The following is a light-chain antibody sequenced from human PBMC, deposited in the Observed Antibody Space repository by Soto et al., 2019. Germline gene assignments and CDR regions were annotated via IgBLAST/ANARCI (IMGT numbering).Light chain of an antibody. CDR2: GAF. V-gene: IGKV1-27*01. CDR3: QKYDRVPLT. CDR1: QAIANY. J-gene: IGKJ4*01. Sequence: DIQMTQSPSSLSASVGDRVTITCRASQAIANYLAWYQQKPGKVPKLLIYGAFTLQSGVPSRFSGSGSRTDFTLPISSLQPKDVATYYCQKYDRVPLTFGGGTKVEI.